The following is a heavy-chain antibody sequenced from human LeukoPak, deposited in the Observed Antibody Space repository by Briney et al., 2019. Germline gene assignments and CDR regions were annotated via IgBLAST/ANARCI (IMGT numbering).Heavy chain of an antibody. Sequence: VASVKVSCKASGYTFTNYGISWVRQAPGQGLECMGWISAYNGNTNYAQQVQGRVTMTTDTSTSTAYMELRSLRSDDTAVYYCARADHYYSHYMDVWGKGTTVTVSS. CDR2: ISAYNGNT. J-gene: IGHJ6*03. CDR3: ARADHYYSHYMDV. V-gene: IGHV1-18*01. CDR1: GYTFTNYG.